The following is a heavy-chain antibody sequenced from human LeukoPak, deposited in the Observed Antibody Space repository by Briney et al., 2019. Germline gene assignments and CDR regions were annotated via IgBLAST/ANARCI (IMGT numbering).Heavy chain of an antibody. D-gene: IGHD5-12*01. Sequence: GGSLRLSCTASGFTFSSYHMNRVRQAPGKGLEWVSSISTSSLYIYYSDSMKGRFTISRDNAKNSLYLQMNSLRAEDTAVYYCTRATRGGYDGYFDYWGQGTLVTVSS. CDR2: ISTSSLYI. J-gene: IGHJ4*02. CDR1: GFTFSSYH. V-gene: IGHV3-21*01. CDR3: TRATRGGYDGYFDY.